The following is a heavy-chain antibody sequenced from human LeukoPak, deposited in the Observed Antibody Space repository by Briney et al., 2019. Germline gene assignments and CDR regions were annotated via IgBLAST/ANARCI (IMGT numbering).Heavy chain of an antibody. CDR3: ARAEDTAMAGDY. D-gene: IGHD5-18*01. J-gene: IGHJ4*02. CDR1: GFSFSDAW. Sequence: GGSLRLSCAASGFSFSDAWMNWVRQAPGKGLEWVAVIWYDGSNKYYADSVKGRFTISRDNSKNTLYLQMNSLRAEDTAVYYCARAEDTAMAGDYWGQGTLVTVSS. CDR2: IWYDGSNK. V-gene: IGHV3-33*08.